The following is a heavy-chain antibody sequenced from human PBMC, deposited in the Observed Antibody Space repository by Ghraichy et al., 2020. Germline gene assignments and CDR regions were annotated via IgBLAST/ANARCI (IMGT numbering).Heavy chain of an antibody. V-gene: IGHV1-46*01. CDR1: GYTFTSYY. J-gene: IGHJ3*02. D-gene: IGHD3-10*01. CDR2: INPSGGST. Sequence: ASVKVSCKASGYTFTSYYMHWVRQAPGQGLEWMGIINPSGGSTSYAQKFQGRVTMTRDTSTSTVYMELSSLRSEDTAVYYCCVLRGLYAFDIWGQGTMVTVSS. CDR3: CVLRGLYAFDI.